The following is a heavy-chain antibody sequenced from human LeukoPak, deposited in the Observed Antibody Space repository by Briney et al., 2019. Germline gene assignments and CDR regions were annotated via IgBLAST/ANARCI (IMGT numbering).Heavy chain of an antibody. J-gene: IGHJ3*02. CDR2: MYTSGST. V-gene: IGHV4-4*07. CDR3: ARVSTYRQLVPQGAFDI. D-gene: IGHD6-13*01. Sequence: SETLSLTCTVSGDSISNYYRNWIRQPAGKGLEWIGRMYTSGSTNYNPSLKSRVTISVDTSKNQFSLKLSSVTAADTAVYYCARVSTYRQLVPQGAFDIWGQGTMVTVSS. CDR1: GDSISNYY.